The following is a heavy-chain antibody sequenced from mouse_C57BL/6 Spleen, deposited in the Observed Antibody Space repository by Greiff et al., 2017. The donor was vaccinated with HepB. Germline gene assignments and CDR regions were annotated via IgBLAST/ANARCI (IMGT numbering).Heavy chain of an antibody. CDR3: TRDNGNSYFDY. Sequence: EVKLMESGEGLVKPGGSLKLSCAASGFTFSSYAMSWVRQTPEKRLEWVAYISSGGDYIYYADTVKGRFTISRDNARNTLYLQMSSLKSEDTAMYYCTRDNGNSYFDYWGQGTTLTVSS. J-gene: IGHJ2*01. D-gene: IGHD2-1*01. CDR1: GFTFSSYA. CDR2: ISSGGDYI. V-gene: IGHV5-9-1*02.